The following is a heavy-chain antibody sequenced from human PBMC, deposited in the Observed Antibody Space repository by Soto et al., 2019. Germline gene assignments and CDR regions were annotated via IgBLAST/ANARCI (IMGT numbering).Heavy chain of an antibody. CDR1: GFTFSSYA. V-gene: IGHV3-23*01. CDR3: ARRGSGSYYDY. Sequence: EVQLLESGGGLVQPGGSLRLSCAASGFTFSSYAMRWVRQAPVKGLECVSAISGSGDSTYYADSVKGRFTISRDNSKNTLYLQMNSLRAEDPAVYYCARRGSGSYYDYWGQGTLVTVSS. D-gene: IGHD1-26*01. CDR2: ISGSGDST. J-gene: IGHJ4*02.